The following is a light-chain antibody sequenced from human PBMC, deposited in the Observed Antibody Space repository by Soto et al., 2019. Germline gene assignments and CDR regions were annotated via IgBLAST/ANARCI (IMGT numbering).Light chain of an antibody. CDR3: SSYAGTHIV. V-gene: IGLV2-8*01. CDR2: EVT. Sequence: QSVLTQPPSASGSPGQSVTISCTGTSSDVGTYNSVSWYQQHPGKAPKLMMYEVTKRPAGVPDRFSGSKSGNTASLTVSGLQAEDEADYYCSSYAGTHIVFGIGTKLTVL. CDR1: SSDVGTYNS. J-gene: IGLJ1*01.